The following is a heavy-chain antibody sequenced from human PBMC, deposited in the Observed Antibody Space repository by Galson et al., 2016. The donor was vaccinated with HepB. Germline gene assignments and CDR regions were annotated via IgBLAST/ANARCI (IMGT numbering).Heavy chain of an antibody. CDR3: ARKEQYPPHPFDS. CDR2: ISRSGTT. D-gene: IGHD2-2*01. Sequence: SETLSLTCSVTGFSIDSNYYWAWIRQPPGRGPEWIGSISRSGTTSYSPSLKSRVTISLDKSRNHFSVMLTSVTAADTAMYYCARKEQYPPHPFDSWGRGFLLTVSS. CDR1: GFSIDSNYY. V-gene: IGHV4-38-2*02. J-gene: IGHJ4*02.